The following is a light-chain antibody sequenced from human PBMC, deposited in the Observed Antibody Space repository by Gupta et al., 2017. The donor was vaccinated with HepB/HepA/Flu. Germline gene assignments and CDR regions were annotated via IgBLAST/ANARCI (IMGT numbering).Light chain of an antibody. Sequence: LPQPPPGPGPPGRGSVFSCLGSSSNIGTNFGYWYQHLPGAAPRPLIYRSNQRPSGVPERCSGSKSGTSASLAIGGLRSEDEADYYCVAWDDTLVGWLFGGGTRLTVL. CDR1: SSNIGTNF. J-gene: IGLJ3*02. V-gene: IGLV1-47*01. CDR3: VAWDDTLVGWL. CDR2: RSN.